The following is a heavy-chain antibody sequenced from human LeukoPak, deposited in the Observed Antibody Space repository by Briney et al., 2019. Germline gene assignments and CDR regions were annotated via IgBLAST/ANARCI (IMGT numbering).Heavy chain of an antibody. Sequence: KPSETLSLTCAVYGGSFSGYYWSWIRQPPGKGLEWIGEINHSGSTNYNPSLTSRVTISVDTSKNQFSLKLSSLTAADTAVYYCASRPKHNYYDSSGYGEPDGYWGQGTLVTVSS. V-gene: IGHV4-34*01. D-gene: IGHD3-22*01. CDR1: GGSFSGYY. J-gene: IGHJ4*02. CDR2: INHSGST. CDR3: ASRPKHNYYDSSGYGEPDGY.